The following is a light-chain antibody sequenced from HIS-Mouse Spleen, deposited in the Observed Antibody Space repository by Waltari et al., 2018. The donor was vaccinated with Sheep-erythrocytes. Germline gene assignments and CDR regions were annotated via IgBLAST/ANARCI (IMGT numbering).Light chain of an antibody. Sequence: QSVLTQPPSVSEAPRQRVTISCSGSSSNIGNNAVNWYQQLPGKAPKLLIYYDDLLPSGGSDRFSGSKSGTSASLAISGFQSEDEADYYCAAWDDSLNGVVFGGGTKLTVL. V-gene: IGLV1-36*01. J-gene: IGLJ2*01. CDR2: YDD. CDR1: SSNIGNNA. CDR3: AAWDDSLNGVV.